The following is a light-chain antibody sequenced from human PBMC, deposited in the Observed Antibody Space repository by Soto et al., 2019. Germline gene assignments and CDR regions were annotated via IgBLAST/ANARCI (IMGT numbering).Light chain of an antibody. CDR3: CSYAGSSVA. V-gene: IGLV2-23*01. CDR2: EGS. Sequence: QSALTQPASVSGSPGQSITISCTGTSSDVGSYNLVSWYQQHPGKAPKRMIYEGSKRPSGVSNRFSGSKSGNTASLTISGVQAEDEAEYNCCSYAGSSVAFGGGTKLTVL. J-gene: IGLJ2*01. CDR1: SSDVGSYNL.